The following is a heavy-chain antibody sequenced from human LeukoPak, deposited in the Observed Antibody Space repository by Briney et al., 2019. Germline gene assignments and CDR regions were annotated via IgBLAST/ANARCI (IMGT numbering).Heavy chain of an antibody. CDR3: ARDLDVGYRYFDY. J-gene: IGHJ4*02. D-gene: IGHD3/OR15-3a*01. CDR1: GFTFSSYW. Sequence: PGGSLRLSCAASGFTFSSYWMSWVRQAPGKGLEWVASIKQDGSEKYYVDSVKGRFTISRDNAKNSLYLQMNSLRAEDTAVYYCARDLDVGYRYFDYWGQGTLVTVSS. V-gene: IGHV3-7*01. CDR2: IKQDGSEK.